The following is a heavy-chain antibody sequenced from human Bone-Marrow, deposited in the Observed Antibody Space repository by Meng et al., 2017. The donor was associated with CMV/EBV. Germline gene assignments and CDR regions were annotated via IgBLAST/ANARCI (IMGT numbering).Heavy chain of an antibody. J-gene: IGHJ6*02. CDR3: ARDQLYCSSTSCSTTLYYYYGMDV. Sequence: GESLKISCAASGFTFSSHWMTWVRQAPGKGLEWVANINQDGSQKNYVDSVKGRFTISRDNAKNTLYLQMNSLRAEDTAVYYCARDQLYCSSTSCSTTLYYYYGMDVWGQGTTVTVSS. D-gene: IGHD2-2*01. CDR2: INQDGSQK. CDR1: GFTFSSHW. V-gene: IGHV3-7*01.